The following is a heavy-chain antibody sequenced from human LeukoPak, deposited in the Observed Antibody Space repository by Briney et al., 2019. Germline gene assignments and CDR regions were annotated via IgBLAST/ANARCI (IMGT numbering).Heavy chain of an antibody. CDR2: IKQDGSEK. J-gene: IGHJ4*02. CDR1: GFTFSSYW. Sequence: GGSLRLSCAASGFTFSSYWMSWVRQAPGQGLEWVANIKQDGSEKYYVDSVKGRFTISRDNAKNSLYLQMNSLRAEDTAVYYCARDYGGKYQLLCHFDWGQGTLVTVSS. D-gene: IGHD2-2*01. V-gene: IGHV3-7*01. CDR3: ARDYGGKYQLLCHFD.